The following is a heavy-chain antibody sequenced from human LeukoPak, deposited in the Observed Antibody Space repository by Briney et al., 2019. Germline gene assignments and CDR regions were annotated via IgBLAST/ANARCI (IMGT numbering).Heavy chain of an antibody. CDR2: ISTYNGNT. D-gene: IGHD3-22*01. Sequence: GASVKVSCKASGYTFSSYDISWVRQAPGQGLEWMGWISTYNGNTKYAQNLQGRVTMTTDTSTSTAHIELRSLRSDDTAVYYCARDQYNYDTSGCSYWGQGTLVTVSS. V-gene: IGHV1-18*01. CDR1: GYTFSSYD. CDR3: ARDQYNYDTSGCSY. J-gene: IGHJ4*02.